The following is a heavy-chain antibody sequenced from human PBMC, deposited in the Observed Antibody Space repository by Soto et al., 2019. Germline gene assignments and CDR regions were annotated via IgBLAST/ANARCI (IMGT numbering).Heavy chain of an antibody. Sequence: PSETLSLTCTVSGGSISSSSYYWGWIRQPPGKGLEWIGSIYYSGSTYYNPSLKSRVTISVDTSKNQFSLKLSSVTAADTAVYYCARTLYSSSWTHLQRAFDYWGQGTLVTVSS. D-gene: IGHD6-13*01. J-gene: IGHJ4*02. CDR1: GGSISSSSYY. CDR3: ARTLYSSSWTHLQRAFDY. V-gene: IGHV4-39*01. CDR2: IYYSGST.